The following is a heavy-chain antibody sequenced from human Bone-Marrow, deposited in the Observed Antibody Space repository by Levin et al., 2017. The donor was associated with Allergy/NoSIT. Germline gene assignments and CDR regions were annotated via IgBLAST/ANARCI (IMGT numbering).Heavy chain of an antibody. D-gene: IGHD1-14*01. CDR2: ISDVAYST. CDR1: GFTFSDYA. CDR3: AKEGLQTGPGPSVGNYLDY. J-gene: IGHJ4*02. Sequence: QAGGSLRLSCTASGFTFSDYAITWVRQAPGKGLEWVSSISDVAYSTYYADSGTFYAASVKGRFTLSRDNSKNTVYLHMNSLRAADTAIYYCAKEGLQTGPGPSVGNYLDYWGQGTLVTVSS. V-gene: IGHV3-23*01.